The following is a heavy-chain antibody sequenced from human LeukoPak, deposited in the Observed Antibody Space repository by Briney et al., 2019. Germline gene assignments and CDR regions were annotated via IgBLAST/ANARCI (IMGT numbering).Heavy chain of an antibody. V-gene: IGHV4-39*01. CDR3: ASIYGSGSYYVQDYYYYYYMDV. CDR2: IYYSGST. D-gene: IGHD3-10*01. J-gene: IGHJ6*03. Sequence: SETLSLTCTVSGGSISSSSYYWGWIRQPPGKGLEWIGSIYYSGSTYYNPSLKSRVTISVDTSKNQFSLKLSSVTAADTAVYYCASIYGSGSYYVQDYYYYYYMDVWGKGTTVTISS. CDR1: GGSISSSSYY.